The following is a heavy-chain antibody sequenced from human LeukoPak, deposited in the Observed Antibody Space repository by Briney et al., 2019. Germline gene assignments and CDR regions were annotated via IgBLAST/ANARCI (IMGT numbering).Heavy chain of an antibody. CDR1: GLPFSSYA. J-gene: IGHJ4*02. D-gene: IGHD3-10*01. CDR2: ISYDGSNK. Sequence: GGSLRLSWAASGLPFSSYAIHGVRQAPGKGLEWVEVISYDGSNKYYADSVKGRFTISRDNSKNTLYLQMNSLRAEDTAVYYCAKDSMVRGVIITLDYWGQGTLVTVSS. CDR3: AKDSMVRGVIITLDY. V-gene: IGHV3-30*18.